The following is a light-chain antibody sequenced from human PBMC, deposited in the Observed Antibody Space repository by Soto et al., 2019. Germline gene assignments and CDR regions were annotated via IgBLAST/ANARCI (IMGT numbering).Light chain of an antibody. Sequence: DIRMTQSPSSLSASVGDTVTITCRASQSISSHLNWYQQKPGKAPNLLMYTASNLQSGVPPRFGGSGSGTDFTLTISSLQPEDFATYYCQQSYRNPRTFGLGTKVDIK. J-gene: IGKJ1*01. V-gene: IGKV1-39*01. CDR1: QSISSH. CDR3: QQSYRNPRT. CDR2: TAS.